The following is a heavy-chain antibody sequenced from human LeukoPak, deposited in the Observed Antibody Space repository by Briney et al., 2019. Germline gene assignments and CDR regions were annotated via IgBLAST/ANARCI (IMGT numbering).Heavy chain of an antibody. J-gene: IGHJ4*02. V-gene: IGHV1-2*02. CDR1: GYTFTGYY. Sequence: ASVKVSCKASGYTFTGYYMHWVRQAPGQGLEWMGWINPNSGGTNYAQKFQGRVTMTRDTSISTAYMELSRLRSDDTAVYYCARGGLLWFGELEYYFDYWGQGTLVTVSS. CDR3: ARGGLLWFGELEYYFDY. CDR2: INPNSGGT. D-gene: IGHD3-10*01.